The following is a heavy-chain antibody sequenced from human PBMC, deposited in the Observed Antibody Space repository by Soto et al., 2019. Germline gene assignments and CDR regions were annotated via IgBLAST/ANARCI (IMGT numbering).Heavy chain of an antibody. CDR1: GFTFSSYA. D-gene: IGHD6-13*01. CDR3: ATPGIAAAATFDY. Sequence: PAGSLRLSCAASGFTFSSYAMSWVLQSPGKGLEWVSAISGGGGSTYYADSVKGRFTISRDNSKNTLYLQMNSLRAEDTAVYYCATPGIAAAATFDYWGQGTLVTVSS. CDR2: ISGGGGST. V-gene: IGHV3-23*01. J-gene: IGHJ4*02.